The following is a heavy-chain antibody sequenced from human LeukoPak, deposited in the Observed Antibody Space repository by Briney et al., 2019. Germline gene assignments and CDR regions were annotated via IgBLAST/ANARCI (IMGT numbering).Heavy chain of an antibody. CDR2: ISSSSSYI. D-gene: IGHD6-19*01. CDR1: GLTLSSSS. CDR3: ASGFWSVAGPSGTSYYYYGMDV. J-gene: IGHJ6*02. Sequence: GGSLRLSCAASGLTLSSSSMNWVCEGLEKGLECFSSISSSSSYIYYAASVKGRFTISRDNAKNSLYLQMNSLRAEDTAVYYCASGFWSVAGPSGTSYYYYGMDVWGQGTTVTVSS. V-gene: IGHV3-21*01.